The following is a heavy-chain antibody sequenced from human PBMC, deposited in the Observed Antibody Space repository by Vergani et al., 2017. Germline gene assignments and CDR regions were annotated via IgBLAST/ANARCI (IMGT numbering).Heavy chain of an antibody. D-gene: IGHD2/OR15-2a*01. V-gene: IGHV4-59*08. Sequence: QVQLEESGPGLVKPSETLSLTCTVSGGSFNTYYWSWIRQSPGKGLEWIGYIYSTGSTNYNPSLNSRVTMSVDTSKNQFSLKLSSVTAADTAVYYCAKTSMLLRFLHFDNWGQGTLVTVSS. J-gene: IGHJ4*02. CDR2: IYSTGST. CDR1: GGSFNTYY. CDR3: AKTSMLLRFLHFDN.